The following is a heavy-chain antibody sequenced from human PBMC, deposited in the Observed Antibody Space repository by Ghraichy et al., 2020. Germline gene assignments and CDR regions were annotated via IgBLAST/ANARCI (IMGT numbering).Heavy chain of an antibody. CDR3: ARGPPTFSSSWYWFDP. CDR2: ISSSGSTI. CDR1: GFTFSDYY. J-gene: IGHJ5*02. V-gene: IGHV3-11*01. Sequence: GGSLRLSCAASGFTFSDYYMSWIRQAPGKGLEWVSYISSSGSTIYYADSVKGRFTISRDNAKNSLYLQMNSLRAEDTAVYYCARGPPTFSSSWYWFDPWGQGTLVTVSS. D-gene: IGHD6-13*01.